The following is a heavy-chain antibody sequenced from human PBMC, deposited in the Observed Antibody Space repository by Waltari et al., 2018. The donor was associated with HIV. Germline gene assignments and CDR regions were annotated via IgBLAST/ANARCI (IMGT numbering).Heavy chain of an antibody. J-gene: IGHJ5*02. D-gene: IGHD3-10*01. CDR2: LHYSGST. CDR3: AGEANKNWFDP. CDR1: GGSISSYY. Sequence: QVQLQESGPGLVKPSETLSLTCPVSGGSISSYYWSWIRQPPGKGLEWIGYLHYSGSTNYNPSLKSRVTISVDTSKNQFSLKLSSVTAADTAVYYCAGEANKNWFDPWGQGTLVTVSS. V-gene: IGHV4-59*01.